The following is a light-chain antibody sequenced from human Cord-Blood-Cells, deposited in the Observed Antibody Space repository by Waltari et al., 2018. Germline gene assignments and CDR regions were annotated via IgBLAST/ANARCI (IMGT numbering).Light chain of an antibody. J-gene: IGKJ1*01. CDR2: KAS. Sequence: DIQITQSPSTLSASVGDRVPITCRASQSISSWLAWYQQKPGKAPKLLIYKASSLERGVPSRFSGSGSGTECTLTISSLQPDDFATYYCQQYNSYSRTFGQGTKVEIK. V-gene: IGKV1-5*03. CDR1: QSISSW. CDR3: QQYNSYSRT.